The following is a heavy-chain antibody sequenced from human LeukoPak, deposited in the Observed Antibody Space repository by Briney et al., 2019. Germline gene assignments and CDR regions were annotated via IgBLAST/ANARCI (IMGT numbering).Heavy chain of an antibody. D-gene: IGHD4/OR15-4a*01. CDR2: IYHSGST. V-gene: IGHV4-38-2*02. Sequence: SETLSLTCTVSGYSISSGYFWGWIRQPPGQGLEWIGIIYHSGSTYYNPSLKSRVTISVDTSKNQFSLKLSSVTAADTAVYYCARSVLGIISLNYYYYYMDVWGKGTTVTVSS. J-gene: IGHJ6*03. CDR1: GYSISSGYF. CDR3: ARSVLGIISLNYYYYYMDV.